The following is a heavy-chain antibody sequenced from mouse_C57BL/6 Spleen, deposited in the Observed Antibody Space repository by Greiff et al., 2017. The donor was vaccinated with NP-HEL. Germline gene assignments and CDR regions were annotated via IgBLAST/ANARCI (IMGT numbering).Heavy chain of an antibody. CDR1: GFSLTSYA. CDR2: IWTGGGT. J-gene: IGHJ4*01. V-gene: IGHV2-9-1*01. D-gene: IGHD2-3*01. Sequence: VQLVESGPGLVAPSQSLSITCTVSGFSLTSYAISWVRQPPGKGLEWLGVIWTGGGTNYNSALKSRLSISKDNSKSQVFLKMNSLQTDDTARYYCARNKGYDGYYAMEYWGQGTSVTVSS. CDR3: ARNKGYDGYYAMEY.